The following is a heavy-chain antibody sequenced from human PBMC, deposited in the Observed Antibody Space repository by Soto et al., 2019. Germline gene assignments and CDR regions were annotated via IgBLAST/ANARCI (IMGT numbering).Heavy chain of an antibody. V-gene: IGHV4-39*01. CDR2: ISYGGST. CDR1: GGSISSSSYY. CDR3: ARHRRETGTYAQPLDY. Sequence: SETLYHTCTVSGGSISSSSYYWGWVRQPPGKGLEWIGAISYGGSTYHNPSLRSRVTISVDTSKSQFSLDLTSVTAADTAVYYCARHRRETGTYAQPLDYWGQGTLVTVSS. D-gene: IGHD1-1*01. J-gene: IGHJ4*02.